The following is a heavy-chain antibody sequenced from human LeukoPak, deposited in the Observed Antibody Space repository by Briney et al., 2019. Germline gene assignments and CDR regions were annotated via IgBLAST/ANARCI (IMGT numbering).Heavy chain of an antibody. D-gene: IGHD3-22*01. CDR1: GFTFDDYA. V-gene: IGHV3-9*01. CDR2: ISWNSGSI. CDR3: AKDGDSSGYYPEN. Sequence: GGSLRLSRAASGFTFDDYAMHWVRQAPGKGLEWVSGISWNSGSIGYADSVKGRFTISRDNAKNSLYLQMNSLRAEDTALYYCAKDGDSSGYYPENWGQGTLVTVSS. J-gene: IGHJ4*02.